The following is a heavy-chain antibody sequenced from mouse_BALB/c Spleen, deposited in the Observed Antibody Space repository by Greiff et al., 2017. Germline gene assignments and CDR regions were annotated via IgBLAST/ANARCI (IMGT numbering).Heavy chain of an antibody. CDR3: ARLWPYWYFDV. CDR2: INPSNGRT. CDR1: GYTFTSYW. V-gene: IGHV1S81*02. J-gene: IGHJ1*01. Sequence: QVQLQQPGAELVKPGASVKLSCKASGYTFTSYWMHWVKQRPGQGLEWIGEINPSNGRTNYNEKFKSKATLTVDKSSSTAYMQLSSLTSEDSAVYYCARLWPYWYFDVWGEGTTVTVSS. D-gene: IGHD1-1*02.